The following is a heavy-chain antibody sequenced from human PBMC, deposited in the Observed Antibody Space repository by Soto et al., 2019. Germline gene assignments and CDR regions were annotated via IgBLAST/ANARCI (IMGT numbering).Heavy chain of an antibody. Sequence: QVQLQESGPGLVKPAGTLALTCAVSGGSITSANWWSWVRQSPGEGLEWIGEIYHSGSTNYNPSLKSRITISVDKSKREISLKLRSVTAADTAVYYCARGTGVTWGSGMDVWGQGTTVTVSS. CDR3: ARGTGVTWGSGMDV. CDR1: GGSITSANW. V-gene: IGHV4-4*02. D-gene: IGHD2-21*02. CDR2: IYHSGST. J-gene: IGHJ6*02.